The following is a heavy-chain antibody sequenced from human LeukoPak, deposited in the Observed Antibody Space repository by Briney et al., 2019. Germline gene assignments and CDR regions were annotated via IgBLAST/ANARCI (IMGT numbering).Heavy chain of an antibody. CDR1: GGTFSSYA. CDR2: IIPIFGTA. CDR3: AGDTGYCSGGSCYSGLDY. Sequence: GASVKVSCKASGGTFSSYAISWVRQAPGQGLEWMGGIIPIFGTANYAQKFQGRVTITADKSTSTAYMELSSLRSEDTAVYYCAGDTGYCSGGSCYSGLDYWGQGTLVTVSS. D-gene: IGHD2-15*01. V-gene: IGHV1-69*06. J-gene: IGHJ4*02.